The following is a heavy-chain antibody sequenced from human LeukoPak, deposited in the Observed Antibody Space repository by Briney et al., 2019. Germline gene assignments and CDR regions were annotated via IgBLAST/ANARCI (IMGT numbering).Heavy chain of an antibody. D-gene: IGHD3-10*01. Sequence: GGSLRLSCATSGFTFRNYWMSWVRQAPGKGLEWLANIKQDGSEKYYVDSVKGRFTISRDNSKNTLYLQMNSLRAEDTAVYYCAKGPMVRMDVWGKGTTVTISS. CDR1: GFTFRNYW. CDR2: IKQDGSEK. CDR3: AKGPMVRMDV. J-gene: IGHJ6*03. V-gene: IGHV3-7*03.